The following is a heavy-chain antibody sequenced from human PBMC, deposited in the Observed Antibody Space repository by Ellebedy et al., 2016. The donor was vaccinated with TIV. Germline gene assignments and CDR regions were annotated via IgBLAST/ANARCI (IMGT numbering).Heavy chain of an antibody. V-gene: IGHV3-23*01. CDR2: ISGSGDST. D-gene: IGHD5-24*01. J-gene: IGHJ4*02. CDR1: GFTFTIYA. Sequence: GESLKISCAASGFTFTIYAMSWVRNAPGQGLEWVSLISGSGDSTYYADSVKGRFTISRDNSKNTLYLQMNSLRAEDTAVYYCATGTAGRWLQPGYWGQGTLVTVSS. CDR3: ATGTAGRWLQPGY.